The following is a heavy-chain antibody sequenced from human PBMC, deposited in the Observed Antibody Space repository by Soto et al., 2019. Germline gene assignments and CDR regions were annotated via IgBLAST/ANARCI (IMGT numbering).Heavy chain of an antibody. CDR1: GYTFTSYG. Sequence: QVQLEQSGAEVKKPGASVKVSCKASGYTFTSYGITWVRQAPGQGLEWMGGISAYNGNTNYAQKLQGRVTMTTDTSSSTAYMELRSLRSDDTAVYYCARASSYCGGDCYYYYGMDVWGQGTTVTVSS. D-gene: IGHD2-21*02. CDR2: ISAYNGNT. CDR3: ARASSYCGGDCYYYYGMDV. J-gene: IGHJ6*02. V-gene: IGHV1-18*01.